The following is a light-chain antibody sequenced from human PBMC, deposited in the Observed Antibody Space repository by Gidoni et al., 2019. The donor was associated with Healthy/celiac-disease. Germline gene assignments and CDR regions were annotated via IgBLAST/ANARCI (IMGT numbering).Light chain of an antibody. Sequence: DIVLTQSQGTLSLSPGERATLSCRASQSVSSSYLGWYQQKPGQSHRLLIYVASSRATGIPDRFSGSGSGTDFTLTISRLEPEDFAVYYCQQYGSSPPHTFGQGTKLEIK. J-gene: IGKJ2*01. CDR2: VAS. CDR1: QSVSSSY. CDR3: QQYGSSPPHT. V-gene: IGKV3-20*01.